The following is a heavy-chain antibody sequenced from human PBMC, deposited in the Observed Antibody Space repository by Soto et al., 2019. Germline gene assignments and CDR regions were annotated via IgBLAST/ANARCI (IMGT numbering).Heavy chain of an antibody. J-gene: IGHJ5*02. Sequence: EVQVVESGGGLVKPGGSLRLSCNFTFSMYSMNWVRQDTGKGLEWVASISSGSAFIKYADSVKGRFSISRDNAKNSVSLQMNSLRAEDTAMYYCTRDQGGSYDSWFDPWGRGTLVTVSS. V-gene: IGHV3-21*01. CDR2: ISSGSAFI. CDR1: TFSMYS. D-gene: IGHD1-26*01. CDR3: TRDQGGSYDSWFDP.